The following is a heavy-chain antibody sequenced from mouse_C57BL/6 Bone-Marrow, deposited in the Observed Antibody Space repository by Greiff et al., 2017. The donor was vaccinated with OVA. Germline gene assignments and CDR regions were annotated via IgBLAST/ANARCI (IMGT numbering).Heavy chain of an antibody. V-gene: IGHV12-3*01. Sequence: VQGVESGPGLVKPSQSLFLTCSITGFPITSGYYWIWIRQSPGKPLEWLGYITHSGETFYNPSLQSPISITREKSKKQFFLQLNAVTTEDTAMYYCAGDSRGYYYGSSPYYFDYWGQGTTLTVSS. CDR1: GFPITSGYY. CDR2: ITHSGET. J-gene: IGHJ2*01. D-gene: IGHD1-1*01. CDR3: AGDSRGYYYGSSPYYFDY.